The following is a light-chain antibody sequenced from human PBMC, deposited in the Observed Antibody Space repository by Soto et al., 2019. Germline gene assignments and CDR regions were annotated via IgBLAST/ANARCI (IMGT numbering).Light chain of an antibody. CDR2: GAV. CDR3: QQYNDWPRT. V-gene: IGKV3-15*01. J-gene: IGKJ3*01. Sequence: IVITQSPSTLSVSPGERASLSCRASQSVRSNLAWYQQKPGLAPRLLIYGAVTRATGIPARFSGRGSGTEFTLTISSLQSEDFALYYCQQYNDWPRTFGPGTKVDIK. CDR1: QSVRSN.